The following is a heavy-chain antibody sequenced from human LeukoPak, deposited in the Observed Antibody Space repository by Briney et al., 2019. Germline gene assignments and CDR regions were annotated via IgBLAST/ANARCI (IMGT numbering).Heavy chain of an antibody. D-gene: IGHD2-2*01. J-gene: IGHJ5*02. Sequence: GGSLRLSCAASGFTFSSYDMSWVRQAPGKGLEWVSAISGSGGSTYYADSVKGQFTISRDNSKNTLYLQMNSLRAEDTAVYYCATQKIYCSSTSCYNNWFDPWGQGTLVTVSS. CDR2: ISGSGGST. CDR3: ATQKIYCSSTSCYNNWFDP. V-gene: IGHV3-23*01. CDR1: GFTFSSYD.